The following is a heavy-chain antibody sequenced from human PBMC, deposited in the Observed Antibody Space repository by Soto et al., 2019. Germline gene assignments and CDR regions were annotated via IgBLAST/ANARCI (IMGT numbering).Heavy chain of an antibody. V-gene: IGHV3-30*18. Sequence: GGSLRLPCAPSGFPLSSCGIPGAPRAPEKGLEWEAVISYDGSKKYYADAVKGRFTISRDNSKITLYLQMNSLRAEDTAVYYCAKDWAAMVTVWGMDVWGQGTTVTVS. J-gene: IGHJ6*02. D-gene: IGHD5-18*01. CDR3: AKDWAAMVTVWGMDV. CDR1: GFPLSSCG. CDR2: ISYDGSKK.